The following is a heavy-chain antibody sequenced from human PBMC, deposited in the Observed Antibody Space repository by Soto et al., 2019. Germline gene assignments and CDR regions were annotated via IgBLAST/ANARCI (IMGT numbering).Heavy chain of an antibody. CDR2: IWYDGSNK. V-gene: IGHV3-33*01. Sequence: GGSLRLSCAASGFTFSSYGMHWVRQAPDRGLEWVAFIWYDGSNKYYPDSVKGRFTISRDNSKNTLFLQMNSLRAEDTAVYYCARDPGHYYFDYWGQGT. CDR3: ARDPGHYYFDY. CDR1: GFTFSSYG. J-gene: IGHJ4*02.